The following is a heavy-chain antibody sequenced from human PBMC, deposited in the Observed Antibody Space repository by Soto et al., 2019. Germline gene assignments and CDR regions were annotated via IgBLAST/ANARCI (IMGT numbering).Heavy chain of an antibody. D-gene: IGHD1-1*01. J-gene: IGHJ4*02. Sequence: QVHLVQSGAEVKKPGALVKVSCKASGYTFTSYGITWVRQAPGQGLEWMGWISAHNGNTDYAQKLQGRVIVTRDTSTSTAYMELRSLISDDTAVYYCARGRYGDYWGQGDLVTVSS. CDR3: ARGRYGDY. CDR2: ISAHNGNT. V-gene: IGHV1-18*01. CDR1: GYTFTSYG.